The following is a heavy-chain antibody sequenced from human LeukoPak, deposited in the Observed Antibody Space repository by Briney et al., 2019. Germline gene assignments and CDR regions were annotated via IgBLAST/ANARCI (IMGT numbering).Heavy chain of an antibody. J-gene: IGHJ3*02. V-gene: IGHV3-74*01. CDR3: ARVRIAVAVSAFDI. CDR1: GFAFSSSW. Sequence: GGSLRLSCAASGFAFSSSWMLWVRQAPGKGLVWVSRINSDGTYTNYADSVKGRFTISRDNAKNTLYLQMNSLRAEDTAVYYCARVRIAVAVSAFDIWGQGTMVTVSS. D-gene: IGHD6-19*01. CDR2: INSDGTYT.